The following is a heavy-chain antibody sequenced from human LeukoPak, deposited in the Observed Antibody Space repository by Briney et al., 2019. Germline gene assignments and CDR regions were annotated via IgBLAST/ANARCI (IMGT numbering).Heavy chain of an antibody. J-gene: IGHJ6*02. CDR2: ISSSGSTI. CDR3: ASKRVNYFYYGMDV. CDR1: GFTFSSYE. V-gene: IGHV3-48*03. Sequence: GGSLRLSCAASGFTFSSYEMNWVRQAPGKGLEWVSYISSSGSTIYYADSVKGRFTISRDNAKNSLYLQMNSLGAEDTAVYYCASKRVNYFYYGMDVWGQGTTVTVSS.